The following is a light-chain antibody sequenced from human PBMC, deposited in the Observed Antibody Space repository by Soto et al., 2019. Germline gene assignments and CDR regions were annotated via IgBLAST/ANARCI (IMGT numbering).Light chain of an antibody. Sequence: QSVLTQPASVSGSPGQSITISCTGTSSNIGRYNLVSWYQHHPGKAPQLIISEVNKRPSGVSNRFSGSKSGNTASLTISGLQAEDEADYYCSSYAGTTTFVLFGGGTKLTVL. V-gene: IGLV2-23*02. CDR3: SSYAGTTTFVL. CDR1: SSNIGRYNL. J-gene: IGLJ3*02. CDR2: EVN.